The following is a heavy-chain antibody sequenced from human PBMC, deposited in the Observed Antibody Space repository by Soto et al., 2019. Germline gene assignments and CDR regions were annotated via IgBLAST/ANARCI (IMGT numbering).Heavy chain of an antibody. V-gene: IGHV1-69*13. CDR3: ARDPTYSYCSGGSCYSPYNWFDP. Sequence: SVKVSCKASGGTFSSYAISWVRQAPGQGLEWMGGIIPIFGTANYAQKFQGRVTITADESTSTAYMELSSLRSEDTAVYYCARDPTYSYCSGGSCYSPYNWFDPWGQGTLVTVSS. J-gene: IGHJ5*02. CDR1: GGTFSSYA. CDR2: IIPIFGTA. D-gene: IGHD2-15*01.